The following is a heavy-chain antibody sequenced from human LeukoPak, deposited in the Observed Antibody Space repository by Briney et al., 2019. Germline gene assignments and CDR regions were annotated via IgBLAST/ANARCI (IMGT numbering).Heavy chain of an antibody. CDR1: GYTLTGLS. D-gene: IGHD5-18*01. J-gene: IGHJ6*02. V-gene: IGHV1-24*01. CDR2: FDPEDGET. CDR3: ATDRGYSYGMDV. Sequence: ASVKVSCKVSGYTLTGLSMHWVRQAPGKGLEWMGGFDPEDGETIYAQKFQGRVTMTEDTSTDTAYMELSSLRSEDTAVYYCATDRGYSYGMDVWGQGTTVTVSS.